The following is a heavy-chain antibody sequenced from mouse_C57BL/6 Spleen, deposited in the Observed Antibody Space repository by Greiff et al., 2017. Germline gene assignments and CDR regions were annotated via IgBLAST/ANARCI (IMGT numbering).Heavy chain of an antibody. CDR3: ARHYYGSSNYFDY. D-gene: IGHD1-1*01. CDR2: ISSGGSYT. J-gene: IGHJ2*01. V-gene: IGHV5-6*01. Sequence: EVHLVESGGDLVKPGGSLKLSCAASGFTFSSYGMSWVRQTPDKRLEWVATISSGGSYTYYPDSVKGRFTISRDNAKNTLYLQMSSLKSEDTAMYYCARHYYGSSNYFDYWGQGTTLSVSS. CDR1: GFTFSSYG.